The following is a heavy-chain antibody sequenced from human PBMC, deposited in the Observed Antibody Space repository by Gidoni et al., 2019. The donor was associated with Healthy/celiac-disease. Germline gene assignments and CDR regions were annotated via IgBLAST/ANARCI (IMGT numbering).Heavy chain of an antibody. Sequence: QVQLQPWCAGLLLPSETLSLTCAVSGGSFSGYYWSWIRQPPGKGLEWIGEINHSGSTNYNPSLKSRVTISVDTSKNQFSLKLSSVTAADTAVYYCARDRVTRYYFDYWGQETLVTVSS. CDR2: INHSGST. D-gene: IGHD4-4*01. CDR1: GGSFSGYY. CDR3: ARDRVTRYYFDY. J-gene: IGHJ4*02. V-gene: IGHV4-34*01.